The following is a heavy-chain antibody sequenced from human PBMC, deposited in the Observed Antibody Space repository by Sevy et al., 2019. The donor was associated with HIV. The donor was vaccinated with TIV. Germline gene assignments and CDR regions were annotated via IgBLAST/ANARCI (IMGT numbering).Heavy chain of an antibody. D-gene: IGHD1-26*01. V-gene: IGHV3-23*01. CDR2: ISGSGGST. J-gene: IGHJ4*02. CDR1: GFTFSSYA. Sequence: GGSLRLSCAASGFTFSSYAMSWVRQAPGKGLEWVSAISGSGGSTYYADSVTGRFTIFRENSKNKLYLLMLSLRAEDTAVYYCAKDLGGGSYPFDYWGQGTLVTVSS. CDR3: AKDLGGGSYPFDY.